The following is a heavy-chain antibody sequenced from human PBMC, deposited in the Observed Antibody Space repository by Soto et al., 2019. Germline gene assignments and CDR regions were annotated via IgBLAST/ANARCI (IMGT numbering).Heavy chain of an antibody. CDR3: AKDRGVYDFWSGWGYYYYGMDV. V-gene: IGHV3-30*18. CDR1: GFTFSSYG. D-gene: IGHD3-3*01. Sequence: PGGSLRLSCAASGFTFSSYGMHWVRQAPGKGLEWVAVISYDGSNKYYADSVKGRFTISRDNSKNTLYLQMNSLRAEDTAVYYCAKDRGVYDFWSGWGYYYYGMDVWGQGTTVTVSS. J-gene: IGHJ6*02. CDR2: ISYDGSNK.